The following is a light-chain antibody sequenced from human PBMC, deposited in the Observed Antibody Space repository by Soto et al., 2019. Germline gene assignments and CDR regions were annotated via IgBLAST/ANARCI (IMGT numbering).Light chain of an antibody. CDR3: SSYTRSRILL. CDR1: STDVGAYNY. Sequence: QSVLTQPASVSGSPGQSITISCTGTSTDVGAYNYVSWYQQHPGKAPKLVIYEVSKRPSGVSNHFSGSKSGNTASLTISGLQSEDEADYYCSSYTRSRILLFGGGTKLTVL. J-gene: IGLJ2*01. CDR2: EVS. V-gene: IGLV2-14*01.